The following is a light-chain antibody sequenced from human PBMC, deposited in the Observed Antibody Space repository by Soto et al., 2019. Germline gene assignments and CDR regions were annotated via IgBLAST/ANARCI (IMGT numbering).Light chain of an antibody. CDR3: QHYDSYPWT. CDR2: DAS. V-gene: IGKV1-5*01. J-gene: IGKJ1*01. Sequence: DIQIAQSPSTLSASVGYRVTITCRASQSISSWLAWYRQKPGKAPKLLIYDASSLESGVPSRFSGSGSATEFTLTISSLQPHDFATYYCQHYDSYPWTFGKRTKV. CDR1: QSISSW.